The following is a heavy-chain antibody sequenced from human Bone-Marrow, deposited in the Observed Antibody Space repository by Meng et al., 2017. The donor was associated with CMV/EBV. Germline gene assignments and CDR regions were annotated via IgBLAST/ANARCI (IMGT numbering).Heavy chain of an antibody. D-gene: IGHD6-13*01. Sequence: GSLRLSCTVSGYSISSGYYWGWIRQPPGKGLEWIGSIYHSGSTYYNPSLKSRVTISVDTSKNQFSLKLNSVTATDTAVYYCARSEWGSSWYMGFDAFEIWGQGTMVTVSS. CDR1: GYSISSGYY. V-gene: IGHV4-38-2*02. CDR2: IYHSGST. CDR3: ARSEWGSSWYMGFDAFEI. J-gene: IGHJ3*02.